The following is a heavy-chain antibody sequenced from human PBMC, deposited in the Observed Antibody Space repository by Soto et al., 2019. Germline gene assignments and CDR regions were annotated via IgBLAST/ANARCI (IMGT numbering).Heavy chain of an antibody. D-gene: IGHD6-13*01. CDR2: ISSSSSTI. V-gene: IGHV3-48*01. CDR3: ARADSSLDAFDI. Sequence: PGGSLRLSCAASGFTFSSYSMNWVRQAPGKGLEWVSYISSSSSTIYYADSVKGRFTISRDNAKNSLYLQMNSLRAEDTAVYYCARADSSLDAFDIWGQGTMVTVS. J-gene: IGHJ3*02. CDR1: GFTFSSYS.